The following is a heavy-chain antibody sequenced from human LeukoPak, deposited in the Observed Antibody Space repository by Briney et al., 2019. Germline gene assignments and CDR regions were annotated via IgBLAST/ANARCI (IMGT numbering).Heavy chain of an antibody. CDR1: GFTFSSYA. Sequence: GGSLRLSCAASGFTFSSYAMSWDRQAPGKGLEWVSAISGSGGSTYYADSVKGRFTISRDNAKNTLYLQMNSLRVEDTAVYYCASGYARSARHQSDFWGQGTVVTVSS. CDR3: ASGYARSARHQSDF. V-gene: IGHV3-23*01. D-gene: IGHD5-12*01. J-gene: IGHJ4*02. CDR2: ISGSGGST.